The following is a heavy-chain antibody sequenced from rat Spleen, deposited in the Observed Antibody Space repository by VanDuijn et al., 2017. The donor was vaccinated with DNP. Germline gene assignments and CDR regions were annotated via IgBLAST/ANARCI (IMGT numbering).Heavy chain of an antibody. CDR1: GFTFSDYY. CDR3: ARPMDYYSGGFGY. J-gene: IGHJ3*01. D-gene: IGHD1-1*01. CDR2: ITYDGGST. Sequence: EVQLVESGGGLVQPGRSLKLSCAASGFTFSDYYMAWVRQAPTKGLEWVAYITYDGGSTYYRDSVKGRFTISRDNSKSTLYLQMNSLRSEDMATYYCARPMDYYSGGFGYWGQGTLVTVSS. V-gene: IGHV5-22*01.